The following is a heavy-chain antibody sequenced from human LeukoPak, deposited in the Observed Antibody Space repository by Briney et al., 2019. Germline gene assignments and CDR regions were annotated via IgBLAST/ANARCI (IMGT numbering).Heavy chain of an antibody. V-gene: IGHV3-21*01. D-gene: IGHD1-26*01. J-gene: IGHJ4*02. CDR3: ARDHDGWELLRLFRKHGSFDY. CDR2: ISSSSSYI. Sequence: GGSLRLSCAASGFTFSSYSMNWVRQAPGKGLEWVSSISSSSSYIYYAGSVKGRFTISRDNAKNSLYLQMNSLRAEDTAVYYCARDHDGWELLRLFRKHGSFDYWGQGTLVTVSS. CDR1: GFTFSSYS.